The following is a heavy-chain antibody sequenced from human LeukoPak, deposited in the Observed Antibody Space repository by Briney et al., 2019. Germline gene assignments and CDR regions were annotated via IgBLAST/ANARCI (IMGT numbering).Heavy chain of an antibody. Sequence: PSETLSLTCTVSGGSISSYYWSWLRQPVGKGLEWIGRIYNIGNTNYNPSLKSRVIMSVDTSKNQFSLNLSSVTAADTAVYYCARGASRSFDYWGQGTQVTVS. CDR2: IYNIGNT. J-gene: IGHJ4*02. V-gene: IGHV4-4*07. CDR1: GGSISSYY. CDR3: ARGASRSFDY.